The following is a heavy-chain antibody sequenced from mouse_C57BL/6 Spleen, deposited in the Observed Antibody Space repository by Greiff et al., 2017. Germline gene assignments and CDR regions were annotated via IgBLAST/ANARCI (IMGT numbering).Heavy chain of an antibody. CDR2: ISSGSSTI. V-gene: IGHV5-17*01. CDR3: AKRYYDGYYFRAMDY. Sequence: EVKLVESGGGLVKPGGSLKLSCAASGFTFSDYGMHWVRQAPEKGLEWVAYISSGSSTIYYADTVKGRFTISRDNAKNTLFLQMTSRRSEDTAMYYCAKRYYDGYYFRAMDYWGQGTSVTVSS. CDR1: GFTFSDYG. D-gene: IGHD2-3*01. J-gene: IGHJ4*01.